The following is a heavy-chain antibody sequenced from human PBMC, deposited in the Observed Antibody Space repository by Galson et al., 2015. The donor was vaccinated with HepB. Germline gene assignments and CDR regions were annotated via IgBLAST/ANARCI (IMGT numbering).Heavy chain of an antibody. V-gene: IGHV3-64*01. Sequence: SLRLSCAASGFIFSRFAMHWVRQAPGKPLEHVSSISGAGVSSQYLKSVTGRFTVSRDNSKNTLYLHMGSLRSEDMAIYYCARGVVVIPGAAFDFWGKGTLVTVSS. CDR2: ISGAGVSS. CDR1: GFIFSRFA. J-gene: IGHJ3*01. CDR3: ARGVVVIPGAAFDF. D-gene: IGHD3-16*02.